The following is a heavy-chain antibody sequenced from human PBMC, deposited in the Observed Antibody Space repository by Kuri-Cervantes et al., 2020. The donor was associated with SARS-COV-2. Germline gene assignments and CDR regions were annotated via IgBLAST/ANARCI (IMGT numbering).Heavy chain of an antibody. CDR2: ISSSGSTI. V-gene: IGHV3-11*04. Sequence: GESLKISCAASGYTFSDYYMSWIRQAPGKGLEWVSYISSSGSTIYYADSVKGRFTISRDNAKNSLYLQMNSLRAEDTAVYYCARGGIYYQAFDYWGQGTLVTVSS. J-gene: IGHJ4*02. D-gene: IGHD1-26*01. CDR3: ARGGIYYQAFDY. CDR1: GYTFSDYY.